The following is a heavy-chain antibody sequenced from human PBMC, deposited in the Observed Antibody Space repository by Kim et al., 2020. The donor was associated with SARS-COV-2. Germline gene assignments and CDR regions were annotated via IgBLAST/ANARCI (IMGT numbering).Heavy chain of an antibody. D-gene: IGHD3-10*01. Sequence: GYADSVKGRFNISRDNAKNSLYLQMNSLRAEDTALYYCAKDDSIYGSGSYGWFDPWGQGTLVTVSS. J-gene: IGHJ5*02. V-gene: IGHV3-9*01. CDR3: AKDDSIYGSGSYGWFDP.